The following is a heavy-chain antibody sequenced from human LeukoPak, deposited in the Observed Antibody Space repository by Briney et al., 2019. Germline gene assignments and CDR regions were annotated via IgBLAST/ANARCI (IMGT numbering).Heavy chain of an antibody. D-gene: IGHD6-19*01. CDR3: ARDSVPWLADRSFDY. CDR1: GFTFSSYG. J-gene: IGHJ4*02. V-gene: IGHV3-7*01. Sequence: GGPLRLSCAASGFTFSSYGMSWVRQAPGKGLEWVANIKQDGSEKYYVDSVKGRFTISRDNAKNSLYLQMNSLRAEDTAVYYCARDSVPWLADRSFDYWGQGTLVTVSS. CDR2: IKQDGSEK.